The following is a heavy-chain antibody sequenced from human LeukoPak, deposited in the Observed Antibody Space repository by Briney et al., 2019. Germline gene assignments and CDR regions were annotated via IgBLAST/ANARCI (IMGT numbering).Heavy chain of an antibody. CDR1: GFTFSSYS. CDR3: ARDQGPQYSSSWEYDAFDI. CDR2: ISSSSSYI. Sequence: KTGGSLRLSCAASGFTFSSYSMNWVRQAPGKGLGWVSSISSSSSYIYYADSVKGRFTISRDNAKNSLYLQMNSLRAEDTAVYYCARDQGPQYSSSWEYDAFDIWGQGTMVTVSS. V-gene: IGHV3-21*03. D-gene: IGHD6-13*01. J-gene: IGHJ3*02.